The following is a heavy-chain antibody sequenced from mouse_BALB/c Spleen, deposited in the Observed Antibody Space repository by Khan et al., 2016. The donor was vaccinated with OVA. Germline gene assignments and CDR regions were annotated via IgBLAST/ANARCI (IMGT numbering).Heavy chain of an antibody. V-gene: IGHV2-2*02. CDR3: ARIFRGTTDYVMDY. CDR2: IWSGGST. J-gene: IGHJ4*01. CDR1: GFSLTSYG. Sequence: QVQLKQSGPGLVQPSQSLSITCTVSGFSLTSYGVHWVRQSPGKGLEWLGVIWSGGSTDYNAAFISRLSISKDNSTSQVFFKMTRRQANDTAIYYCARIFRGTTDYVMDYWGQGTSVTVSS. D-gene: IGHD2-14*01.